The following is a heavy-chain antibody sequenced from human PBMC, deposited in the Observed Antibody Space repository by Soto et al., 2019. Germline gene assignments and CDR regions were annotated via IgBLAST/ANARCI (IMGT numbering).Heavy chain of an antibody. D-gene: IGHD2-21*01. CDR1: GYDFTSYG. Sequence: QGQLLQSGDEVKKPGASVRVSCRASGYDFTSYGISWVRQAPGQGLEWVSWISAYNGKRDTAQKFQGRVTMTLDTSTETGHLEPGDLTSADTAVYYCARGRIVASIHDAFEIWGQGTMVAVSS. J-gene: IGHJ3*02. CDR2: ISAYNGKR. CDR3: ARGRIVASIHDAFEI. V-gene: IGHV1-18*01.